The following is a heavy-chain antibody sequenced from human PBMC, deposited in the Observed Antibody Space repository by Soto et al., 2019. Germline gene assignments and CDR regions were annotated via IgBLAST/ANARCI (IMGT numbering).Heavy chain of an antibody. CDR1: GFTFSSYA. Sequence: RLSCAASGFTFSSYAMSWVRQAPGRGLEWVSAISGSGGSTYYADSVKGRFTISRDNSKNTLYLQMNSLRAEDTAVYYCAKWTYSSTDYFDYWGQGTLVTVSS. J-gene: IGHJ4*02. CDR2: ISGSGGST. D-gene: IGHD6-13*01. CDR3: AKWTYSSTDYFDY. V-gene: IGHV3-23*01.